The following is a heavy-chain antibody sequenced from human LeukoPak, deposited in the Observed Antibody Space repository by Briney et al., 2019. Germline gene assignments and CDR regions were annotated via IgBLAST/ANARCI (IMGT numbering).Heavy chain of an antibody. Sequence: SQTLSLTCTVSGGSISSGGYYWSWIRQHPGKGLEWIGYIYYSGSTYYNPSLKSRVTISVDTSKNQFSLKLSSVTAADTAVYYCARDRPYCSSTSCSHDAFDIWGQGTMVTVSS. CDR2: IYYSGST. CDR3: ARDRPYCSSTSCSHDAFDI. J-gene: IGHJ3*02. CDR1: GGSISSGGYY. D-gene: IGHD2-2*01. V-gene: IGHV4-31*03.